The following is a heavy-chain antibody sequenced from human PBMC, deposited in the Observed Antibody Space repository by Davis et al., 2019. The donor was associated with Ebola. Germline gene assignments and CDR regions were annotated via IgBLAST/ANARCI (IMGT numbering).Heavy chain of an antibody. Sequence: GESLKISCAASGFTFSSYSMIWVRQAPGKGLEWVSYISSLSRTINYADSVKGRFTISRDNSKNTLYLQMNSLKTEDTAVYYCTWQNGDLDYWGQGTLVTVSS. CDR2: ISSLSRTI. V-gene: IGHV3-48*01. D-gene: IGHD4-17*01. CDR1: GFTFSSYS. CDR3: TWQNGDLDY. J-gene: IGHJ4*02.